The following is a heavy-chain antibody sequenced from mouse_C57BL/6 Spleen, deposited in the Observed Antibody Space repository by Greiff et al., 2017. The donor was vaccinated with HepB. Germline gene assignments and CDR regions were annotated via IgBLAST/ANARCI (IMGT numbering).Heavy chain of an antibody. CDR3: ARLTGTDYFDY. J-gene: IGHJ2*01. V-gene: IGHV5-6*01. D-gene: IGHD4-1*01. CDR1: GFTFSSYG. Sequence: EVNVVESGGDLVKPGGSLKLSCSASGFTFSSYGMSWVRQTPDKRLEWVATISSGGSYSYYPDSVKGRFTISRDNAKNTLYLKMSSLKSEDTAMYYCARLTGTDYFDYWGQGTTLTVSS. CDR2: ISSGGSYS.